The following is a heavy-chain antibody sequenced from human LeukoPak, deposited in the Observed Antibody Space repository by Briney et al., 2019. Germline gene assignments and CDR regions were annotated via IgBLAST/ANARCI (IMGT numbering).Heavy chain of an antibody. CDR1: GGSISSYY. V-gene: IGHV4-59*08. Sequence: SETLSLTCTVSGGSISSYYWSWIRQPPGKGLEWIGYIYYSGSTNYNPSLKSRVTISVDTSKNQFSLKLSSVTAADTAVYYCARLGDSSGYIDYWGQGTLVTVSP. D-gene: IGHD3-22*01. J-gene: IGHJ4*02. CDR3: ARLGDSSGYIDY. CDR2: IYYSGST.